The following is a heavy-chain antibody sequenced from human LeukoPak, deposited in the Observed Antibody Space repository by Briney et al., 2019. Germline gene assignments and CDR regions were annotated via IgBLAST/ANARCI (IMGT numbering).Heavy chain of an antibody. CDR2: ISSSSSYI. J-gene: IGHJ4*02. CDR3: ARVGPGNYYDSSGYYYGFDY. Sequence: KPGGSLRLSCAASGSTFSSYSMNWVRQAPGKGLEWVSSISSSSSYIYYADSVKGRFTISRDNAKNSLYLQMNSLRAEDTAVYYCARVGPGNYYDSSGYYYGFDYWGQGTLVTVSS. V-gene: IGHV3-21*01. D-gene: IGHD3-22*01. CDR1: GSTFSSYS.